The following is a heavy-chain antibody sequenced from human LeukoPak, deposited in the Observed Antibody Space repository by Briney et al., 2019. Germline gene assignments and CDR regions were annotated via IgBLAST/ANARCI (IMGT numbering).Heavy chain of an antibody. CDR2: ISGSGGST. Sequence: GGSLRLSCAASGFTFSSYAMSCVRQAPGKGLEWVSAISGSGGSTYYADSVKGRFTISRDNSKNTLYLQMNSLRAEDTAVYYCANGNRCTSPNCLGYYYFYMDVWGKGTTVTVSS. J-gene: IGHJ6*03. V-gene: IGHV3-23*01. CDR1: GFTFSSYA. D-gene: IGHD2-8*01. CDR3: ANGNRCTSPNCLGYYYFYMDV.